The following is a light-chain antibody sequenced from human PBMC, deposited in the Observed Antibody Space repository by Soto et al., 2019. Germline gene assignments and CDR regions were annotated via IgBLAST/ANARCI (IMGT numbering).Light chain of an antibody. CDR3: QQYSNWPRT. CDR1: QSVSSN. Sequence: EVVMTQSPATLSVSPGERATLSCRASQSVSSNLAWYQQKPGPAPRLLIYSASTRATGIPDRFSGSGSGTEFTLTISSLQSEDFVVYFCQQYSNWPRTFGQGTKVDIK. CDR2: SAS. V-gene: IGKV3D-15*01. J-gene: IGKJ1*01.